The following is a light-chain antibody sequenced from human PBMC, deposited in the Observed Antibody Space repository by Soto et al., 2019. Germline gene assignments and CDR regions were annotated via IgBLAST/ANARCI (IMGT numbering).Light chain of an antibody. V-gene: IGLV2-8*01. J-gene: IGLJ3*02. Sequence: QSALTQPPSASGSPGQSVTISCTGTSSDVGGYNSVSWYQHHPGKAPKLMIYEVSKRPSGVPDRFSGSKSGNTASLTVSGLQADDEADYCCTSYASSTYFEVFGAGTKLTVL. CDR2: EVS. CDR1: SSDVGGYNS. CDR3: TSYASSTYFEV.